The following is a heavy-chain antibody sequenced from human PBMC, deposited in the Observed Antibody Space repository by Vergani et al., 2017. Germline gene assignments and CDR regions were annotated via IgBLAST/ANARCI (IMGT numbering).Heavy chain of an antibody. J-gene: IGHJ6*02. CDR1: GFSLSSAGMG. D-gene: IGHD2-2*01. CDR2: IFSNDEK. CDR3: ARIPRVEYCSSTSCYYYYGMDV. Sequence: QVSLKESGPALVKPTQTLTLSCALSGFSLSSAGMGVSWIRQPPGKSREWLVHIFSNDEKSYSTSLKSRFTYSKDTSKSQVVLTMTNMGTVDTATYCCARIPRVEYCSSTSCYYYYGMDVWSQGTTVTVSS. V-gene: IGHV2-26*01.